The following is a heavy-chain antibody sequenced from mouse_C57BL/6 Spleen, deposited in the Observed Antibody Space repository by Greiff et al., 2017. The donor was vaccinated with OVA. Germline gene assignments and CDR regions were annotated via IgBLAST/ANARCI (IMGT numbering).Heavy chain of an antibody. V-gene: IGHV1-72*01. CDR2: IDPNSGGT. J-gene: IGHJ1*03. D-gene: IGHD1-1*01. CDR1: GYTFTSYW. Sequence: VQLQQPGAELVKPGASVKLSCKASGYTFTSYWMHWVKQRPGRGLEWIGRIDPNSGGTKYNEKFTSKATLTVDKPSSTAYMQLSSLTSEDSAVYYCASIYNGSSYGSIDVWGTGTTVTVSS. CDR3: ASIYNGSSYGSIDV.